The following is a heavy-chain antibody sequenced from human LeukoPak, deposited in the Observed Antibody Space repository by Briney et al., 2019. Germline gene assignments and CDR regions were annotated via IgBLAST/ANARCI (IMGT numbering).Heavy chain of an antibody. Sequence: PSETLSLTCTVSGGSISSSSYYWSWIRQPPGKGLEWIGEINHSGSTNYNPSLKSRVTISVDTSKNQFSLKLSSVTAADTAVYYCARPLGYCSGGSCYRHFSYWGQGTLVTVSS. CDR2: INHSGST. CDR1: GGSISSSSYY. V-gene: IGHV4-39*07. J-gene: IGHJ4*02. D-gene: IGHD2-15*01. CDR3: ARPLGYCSGGSCYRHFSY.